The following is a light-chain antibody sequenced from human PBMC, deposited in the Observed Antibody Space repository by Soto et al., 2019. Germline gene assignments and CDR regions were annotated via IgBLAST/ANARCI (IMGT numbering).Light chain of an antibody. J-gene: IGLJ1*01. CDR2: EVS. Sequence: QSVLTQPASVSGSPGQPITISCTGTTSDVGGYVSWYQQHPGKAPKLIIYEVSNRPSGVSNRFSGSKSGNTASLTISGLQAEDEADYYCSSYAGSNIDYVFGTGTKV. V-gene: IGLV2-14*01. CDR3: SSYAGSNIDYV. CDR1: TSDVGGY.